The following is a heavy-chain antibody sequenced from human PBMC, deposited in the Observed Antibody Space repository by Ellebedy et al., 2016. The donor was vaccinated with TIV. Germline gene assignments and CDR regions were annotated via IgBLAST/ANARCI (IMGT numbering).Heavy chain of an antibody. D-gene: IGHD1-26*01. J-gene: IGHJ4*02. CDR1: GFSFSSYA. V-gene: IGHV3-23*01. CDR2: ISSTGSRT. CDR3: AKGRGGSADTSAPRYYFDY. Sequence: GESLKISCAASGFSFSSYAMSWVRQAPGKGLEWVSTISSTGSRTYYADSVEGRFIISRDNSKKTLYLQMNSLRAEDTAVDYCAKGRGGSADTSAPRYYFDYWGLGTLVTVSS.